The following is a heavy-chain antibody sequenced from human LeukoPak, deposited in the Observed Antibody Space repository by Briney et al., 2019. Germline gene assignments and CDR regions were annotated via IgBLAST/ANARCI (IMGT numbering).Heavy chain of an antibody. CDR2: IADNGVST. J-gene: IGHJ4*02. Sequence: GGSLRLSCATSGFTFSSYAMSWVRQAPGKGLKWVSTIADNGVSTHYADSVKGRFTISRDNSKGTVYLQMNSLRVEDTAVYYCAKSDGSRSFSYWGQGTLVTVSS. D-gene: IGHD3-10*01. V-gene: IGHV3-23*01. CDR3: AKSDGSRSFSY. CDR1: GFTFSSYA.